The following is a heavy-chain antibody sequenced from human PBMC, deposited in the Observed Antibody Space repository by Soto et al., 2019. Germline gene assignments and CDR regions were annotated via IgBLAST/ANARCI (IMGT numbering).Heavy chain of an antibody. CDR1: GFTFSSYG. CDR3: AKEGGLSGSYSISSSYYFDY. J-gene: IGHJ4*02. V-gene: IGHV3-30*18. CDR2: ISYDGSNT. D-gene: IGHD1-26*01. Sequence: QVQLVESGGGVVQPGRSLRLSCAASGFTFSSYGMHWVRQAPGKGLEWVAIISYDGSNTYYADSVKGRFTISRDNSKNTLSLQMNSLRAEDTSVYCWAKEGGLSGSYSISSSYYFDYWGQGTRVTVSS.